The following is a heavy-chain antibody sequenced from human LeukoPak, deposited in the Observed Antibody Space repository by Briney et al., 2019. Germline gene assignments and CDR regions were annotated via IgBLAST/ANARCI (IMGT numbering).Heavy chain of an antibody. V-gene: IGHV3-21*01. CDR2: ITSNRKYI. Sequence: GGSLRLSCTASGFTFSTYTMNWVRQAPGKGLEWISSITSNRKYIFYADSLKGRFTISRDNAKNSLYLQMNSLRAEDTAVYFCSNGDGGDCNDALDIWGQGTMVTVSS. D-gene: IGHD2-21*02. J-gene: IGHJ3*02. CDR1: GFTFSTYT. CDR3: SNGDGGDCNDALDI.